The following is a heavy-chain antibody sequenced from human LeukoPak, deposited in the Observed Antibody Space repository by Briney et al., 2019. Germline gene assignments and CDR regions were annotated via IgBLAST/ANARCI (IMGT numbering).Heavy chain of an antibody. CDR1: GGSISSYY. V-gene: IGHV4-59*05. CDR2: FYQSGST. D-gene: IGHD4-17*01. J-gene: IGHJ5*02. CDR3: ARHDYGDYGDWFDP. Sequence: SETLSLTCTVSGGSISSYYWSWIRQPPGKGLEWIGSFYQSGSTYYNPSLKSRVTISVDTSKNQFSLKLSSVTAADTAVYYCARHDYGDYGDWFDPWGQGTLVTVSS.